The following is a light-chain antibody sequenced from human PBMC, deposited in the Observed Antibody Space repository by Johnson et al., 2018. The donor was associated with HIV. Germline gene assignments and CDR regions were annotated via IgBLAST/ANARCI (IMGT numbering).Light chain of an antibody. Sequence: QSVLTQPPSVSAAPGQKVTISCSGSSSNIGNNYVSWYQQLPGTAPKLLIYENNKRPSGIPDRLSGSKSGTSATLGIAGLQTGDEADYYCGTWNNSLSANYVFGTGTRVTVL. CDR3: GTWNNSLSANYV. CDR1: SSNIGNNY. CDR2: ENN. J-gene: IGLJ1*01. V-gene: IGLV1-51*02.